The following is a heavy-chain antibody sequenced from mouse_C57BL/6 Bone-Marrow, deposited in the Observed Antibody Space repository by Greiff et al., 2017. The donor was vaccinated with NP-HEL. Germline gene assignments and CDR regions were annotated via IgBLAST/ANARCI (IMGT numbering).Heavy chain of an antibody. CDR3: ARDPSTVVAEFDV. CDR1: GFTFSSYA. J-gene: IGHJ1*03. V-gene: IGHV5-4*01. Sequence: EVKLMESGGGLVKPGGSLKLSCAASGFTFSSYAMSWVRQTPEKRLEWVATISDGGSYTYYPDNVKGRFTISRDNAKNNLYLQMSHLKSEDTAMYYCARDPSTVVAEFDVWGTGTTVTVSS. D-gene: IGHD1-1*01. CDR2: ISDGGSYT.